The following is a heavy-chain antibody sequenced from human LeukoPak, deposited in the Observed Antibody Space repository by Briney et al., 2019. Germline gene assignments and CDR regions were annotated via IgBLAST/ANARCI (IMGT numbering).Heavy chain of an antibody. CDR3: ARQTTVISFDY. CDR2: IFYSGSM. CDR1: GFTFSSYS. J-gene: IGHJ4*02. D-gene: IGHD4-17*01. Sequence: LRLSCAASGFTFSSYSMNWIRQPPGKGLEWMGYIFYSGSMYYNPSLKSRLTISVDTSKNQFSLKLRSVTAADTAVYYCARQTTVISFDYWGQGALVTVSS. V-gene: IGHV4-30-4*08.